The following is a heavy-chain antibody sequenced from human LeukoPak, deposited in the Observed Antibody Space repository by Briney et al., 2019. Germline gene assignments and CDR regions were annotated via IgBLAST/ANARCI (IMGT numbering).Heavy chain of an antibody. CDR3: ARGGFLVSEYFQH. D-gene: IGHD3-16*01. Sequence: PGGSLRLSCVASGFTFNDFAMSWVRHVPGKGLEWVSLISWDGRTTYYTDPVRGRFTISRDNSKNSLYLQMDSLRTDDTALYYCARGGFLVSEYFQHWGQGTLVTVSS. J-gene: IGHJ1*01. CDR2: ISWDGRTT. CDR1: GFTFNDFA. V-gene: IGHV3-43D*03.